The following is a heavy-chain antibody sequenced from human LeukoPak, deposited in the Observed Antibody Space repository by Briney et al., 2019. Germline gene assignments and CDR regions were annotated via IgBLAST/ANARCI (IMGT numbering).Heavy chain of an antibody. V-gene: IGHV3-7*01. Sequence: GGSLRLSCAASGFTLSTYWMNWVRQAPGKGLEWVANIKPDGRETYYVDSVKGRFTISRDNAKSSLYLQMNSLRAEDTAVYYCARDYNLGQGTLVTVSS. CDR2: IKPDGRET. CDR1: GFTLSTYW. J-gene: IGHJ4*02. CDR3: ARDYN.